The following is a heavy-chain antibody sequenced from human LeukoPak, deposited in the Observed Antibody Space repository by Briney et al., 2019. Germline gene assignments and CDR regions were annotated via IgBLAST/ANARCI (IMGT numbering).Heavy chain of an antibody. CDR1: GGSFSGYY. CDR3: AIPYPSYYYGMDV. J-gene: IGHJ6*02. V-gene: IGHV4-34*01. D-gene: IGHD2-21*01. Sequence: PSETLSLTCAVYGGSFSGYYWSWIRQPPGKGLEWIGEINHSGSTNYNPSLKSRVTISVDTSKNQFSLKLSSVTAADTAVYYCAIPYPSYYYGMDVWGQGTTVTVSS. CDR2: INHSGST.